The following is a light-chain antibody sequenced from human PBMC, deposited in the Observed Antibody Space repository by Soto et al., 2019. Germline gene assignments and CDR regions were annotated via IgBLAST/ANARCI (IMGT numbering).Light chain of an antibody. V-gene: IGLV2-23*01. J-gene: IGLJ3*02. CDR1: NSDVGYYNL. CDR2: ETT. Sequence: QSALTQPASVSGSPGQSITISCTGTNSDVGYYNLVSWYQQHPGKAPKLLIYETTRRPSGPSNRFSGSKSGNTASLTIAGLQAEDEAHYFCCSYAGGSNLVFGGGTKVIVL. CDR3: CSYAGGSNLV.